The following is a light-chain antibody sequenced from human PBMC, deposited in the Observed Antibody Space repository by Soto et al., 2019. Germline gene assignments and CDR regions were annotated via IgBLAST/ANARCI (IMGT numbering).Light chain of an antibody. CDR2: GAS. CDR1: QSVSSSY. Sequence: EIVLTQSPGTLSLSPGERATLSCRASQSVSSSYLAWYQQKPGQAPRLLIYGASSRATGIPDMFSGSGSGTDFTLTISRLEPEGFAVYYCQQYGSSPPITFGQGTRLEIK. V-gene: IGKV3-20*01. J-gene: IGKJ5*01. CDR3: QQYGSSPPIT.